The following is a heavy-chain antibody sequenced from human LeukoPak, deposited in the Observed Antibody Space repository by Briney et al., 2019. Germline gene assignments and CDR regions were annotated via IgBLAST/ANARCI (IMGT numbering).Heavy chain of an antibody. CDR2: MNPNSGNT. J-gene: IGHJ3*02. CDR1: GYTFTSYD. D-gene: IGHD3-3*01. Sequence: ASVKVSCKASGYTFTSYDINWVRQATGQGLEWMGWMNPNSGNTGYAQKFQGRVTMTRNTSISTAYMELSSLRSEDTAVYYCASSGDFWSGYLSNGDAFDIWGQGTMVTVSS. V-gene: IGHV1-8*01. CDR3: ASSGDFWSGYLSNGDAFDI.